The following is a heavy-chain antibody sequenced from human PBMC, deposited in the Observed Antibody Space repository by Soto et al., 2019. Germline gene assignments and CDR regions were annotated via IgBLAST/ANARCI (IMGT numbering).Heavy chain of an antibody. D-gene: IGHD4-17*01. CDR1: GFTFSSYA. CDR3: AKEGYGDFPPYYYYKGMDV. CDR2: ISGSGGST. J-gene: IGHJ6*02. V-gene: IGHV3-23*01. Sequence: VGSLRLSCVDSGFTFSSYAMSWVRQAPGRGLEWVSAISGSGGSTNYADSVRGRFTITRDNSKNTVYLQMKSLRAEDTAVYYCAKEGYGDFPPYYYYKGMDVWGQGTTVTVSS.